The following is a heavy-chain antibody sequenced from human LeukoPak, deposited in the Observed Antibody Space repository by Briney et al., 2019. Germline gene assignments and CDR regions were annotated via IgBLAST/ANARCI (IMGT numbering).Heavy chain of an antibody. CDR1: GGSMSSFY. CDR2: IYYTGST. J-gene: IGHJ6*03. Sequence: SETLSLTCNVSGGSMSSFYWSWVRQLPGKGLEYIGYIYYTGSTNYNPSLKSRVTMSVDTSKNPFSLKVTSVTAADTAIYYCARKWGGGDNCGGDCFSPYYYYMDVWGKGTTVTVSS. CDR3: ARKWGGGDNCGGDCFSPYYYYMDV. D-gene: IGHD2-21*02. V-gene: IGHV4-59*01.